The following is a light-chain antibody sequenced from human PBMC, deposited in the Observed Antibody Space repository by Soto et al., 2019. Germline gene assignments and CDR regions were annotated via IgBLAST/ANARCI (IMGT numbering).Light chain of an antibody. V-gene: IGLV2-14*01. CDR2: DVS. Sequence: QSVLTQPASVSGSPGQSISISCTGTSSDVGGYNYVSWYQQHPGKAPKLMIYDVSNRPSGVSNRFSGSTSGNTASLTISGLQAEDEADYYCSSYTSSSTLEVFGTGTKVTVL. J-gene: IGLJ1*01. CDR1: SSDVGGYNY. CDR3: SSYTSSSTLEV.